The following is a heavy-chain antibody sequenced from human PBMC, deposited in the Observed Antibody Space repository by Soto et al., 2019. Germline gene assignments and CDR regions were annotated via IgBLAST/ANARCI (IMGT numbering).Heavy chain of an antibody. CDR3: AKMLRGYSSSWYEHY. CDR2: ISGSGGST. Sequence: GAPKLSCEASGFTFRNYVKSWVPPAPGKGLEWVSAISGSGGSTYYADSVKGRFTISRDNSKNTLYLQMNSLRAEDTAVYYCAKMLRGYSSSWYEHYWGQGTLVTVSS. D-gene: IGHD6-13*01. V-gene: IGHV3-23*01. J-gene: IGHJ4*02. CDR1: GFTFRNYV.